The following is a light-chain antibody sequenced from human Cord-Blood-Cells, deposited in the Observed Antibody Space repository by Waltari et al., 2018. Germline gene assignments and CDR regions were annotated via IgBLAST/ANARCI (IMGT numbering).Light chain of an antibody. Sequence: QSALTQPASVSGSPGQSITISCTRTSRDVGCYNLVSWYQQHPGKAPKLMIYEGSKRPAGVSNRFSGSKSGNTASLTISGLQAEDEADYYCCSYAGSSSYVFGTGTKVTVL. CDR2: EGS. CDR3: CSYAGSSSYV. J-gene: IGLJ1*01. CDR1: SRDVGCYNL. V-gene: IGLV2-23*01.